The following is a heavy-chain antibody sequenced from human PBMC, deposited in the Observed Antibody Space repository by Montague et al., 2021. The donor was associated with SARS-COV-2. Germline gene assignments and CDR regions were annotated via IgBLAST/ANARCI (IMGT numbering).Heavy chain of an antibody. Sequence: SLRLSCPAPGFTFSSYAMHWVRQAPGKGLEWVAVISYDGSNKFYADSVKGRFTISRDNSKNTLYLQMNSLRADDTAVYYCARVGYGSGSYWAFDIWGQGTMVTVSS. CDR3: ARVGYGSGSYWAFDI. CDR1: GFTFSSYA. CDR2: ISYDGSNK. D-gene: IGHD3-10*01. V-gene: IGHV3-30-3*01. J-gene: IGHJ3*02.